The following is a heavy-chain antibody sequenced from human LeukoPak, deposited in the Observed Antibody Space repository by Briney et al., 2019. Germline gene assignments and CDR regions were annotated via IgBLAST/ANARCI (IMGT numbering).Heavy chain of an antibody. J-gene: IGHJ6*02. V-gene: IGHV1-18*01. D-gene: IGHD3-22*01. Sequence: ASVKVSCKASGYTFTSYGISWVRQAPGQGREWMGWISAYNGNTNYAQKLQGRVTTTTDTSTSTAYMELRSLRSDDTAVYYCARDVDYYDSSGYYYVVSDYYYYGMDVWGQGTTVTVSS. CDR1: GYTFTSYG. CDR2: ISAYNGNT. CDR3: ARDVDYYDSSGYYYVVSDYYYYGMDV.